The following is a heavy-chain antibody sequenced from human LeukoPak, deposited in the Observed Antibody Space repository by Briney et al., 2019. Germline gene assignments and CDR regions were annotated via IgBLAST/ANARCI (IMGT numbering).Heavy chain of an antibody. D-gene: IGHD1-26*01. CDR2: IYYSGST. CDR3: ARATGTYYTTYGLDV. V-gene: IGHV4-31*03. CDR1: GGSISSGGYY. J-gene: IGHJ6*02. Sequence: SETLSLTCTVSGGSISSGGYYWSWIRQHPGKGLEWIGYIYYSGSTYYNPSLKSRVTISVDTSKNQFSLKLSSVTAADTAVYYCARATGTYYTTYGLDVWGQGTTVTVSS.